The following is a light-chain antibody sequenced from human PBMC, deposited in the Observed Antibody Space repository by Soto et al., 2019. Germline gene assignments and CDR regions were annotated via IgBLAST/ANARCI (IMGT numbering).Light chain of an antibody. CDR1: QSVSSN. CDR2: AAT. Sequence: EIVMTQSPATLSVSPGERATLSCRASQSVSSNLAWYQQKPGQPPRLLINAATTRATGIPGRFIGSGSGTEFTLTIYSLQSEDFAVYYCQQYNDWPRTFGQGTKVDIK. CDR3: QQYNDWPRT. J-gene: IGKJ1*01. V-gene: IGKV3-15*01.